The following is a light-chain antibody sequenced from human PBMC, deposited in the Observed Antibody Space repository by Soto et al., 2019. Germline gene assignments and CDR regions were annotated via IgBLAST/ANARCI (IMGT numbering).Light chain of an antibody. J-gene: IGKJ4*01. V-gene: IGKV1-5*03. CDR2: KAS. Sequence: DIRMTQSPSTLSASVGDRVTITCRASQSISSWLAWYQQKPGKAPKLLLYKASSLESGVPSRFSGSGSGTEFTLTISSLQPDDFATDYCQQYNSYSLTFGGGTKVEIK. CDR3: QQYNSYSLT. CDR1: QSISSW.